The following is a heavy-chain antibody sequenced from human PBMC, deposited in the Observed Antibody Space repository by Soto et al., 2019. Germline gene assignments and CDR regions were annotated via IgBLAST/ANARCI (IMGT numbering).Heavy chain of an antibody. CDR1: GGSISSGSYY. Sequence: PSETLSLSCTVSGGSISSGSYYWSWIRQHPGKGLEWIGYIYYSGSTYYNPSLKSRVSMSIDTSKDQFALKLKSVTAADTALYFCARQRTSVVTQAYFDVWGPGSLVTVSS. J-gene: IGHJ4*02. CDR3: ARQRTSVVTQAYFDV. D-gene: IGHD2-21*02. CDR2: IYYSGST. V-gene: IGHV4-39*01.